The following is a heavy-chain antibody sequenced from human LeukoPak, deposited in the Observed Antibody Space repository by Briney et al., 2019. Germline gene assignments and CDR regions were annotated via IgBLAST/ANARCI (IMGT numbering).Heavy chain of an antibody. CDR3: ARTGGVTVLDY. D-gene: IGHD2-21*02. CDR1: GGSFSGYY. J-gene: IGHJ4*02. Sequence: SETLSLTCAVYGGSFSGYYWSWIRQPPGKGLEWIGEINHSGSTNYNPSLKSRVTISVDTSKNQFSLKLSSVTAADTAVCYCARTGGVTVLDYWGQGTLVTVSS. CDR2: INHSGST. V-gene: IGHV4-34*01.